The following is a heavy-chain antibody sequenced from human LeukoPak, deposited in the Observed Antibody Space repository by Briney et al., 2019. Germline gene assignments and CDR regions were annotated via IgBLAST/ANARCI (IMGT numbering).Heavy chain of an antibody. CDR2: IKQDGSEK. CDR1: GFTFSSYW. J-gene: IGHJ5*02. D-gene: IGHD3-3*01. V-gene: IGHV3-7*01. Sequence: GGSLRLSFAASGFTFSSYWMSWVRQAPGKGLEWVANIKQDGSEKYYVDSEKGRFTISRDNAKNSLYLQMNSLRAEDTAVYYCARDRSENDFWSGYYKGSNWFDPWGQGTLVTVSS. CDR3: ARDRSENDFWSGYYKGSNWFDP.